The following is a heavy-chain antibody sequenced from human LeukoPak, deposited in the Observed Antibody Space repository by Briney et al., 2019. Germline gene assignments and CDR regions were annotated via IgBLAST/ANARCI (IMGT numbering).Heavy chain of an antibody. Sequence: PGGSLRLSCAASGFTFTYYAMNWVRQAPGKGLEWVSAISGSGSDGSTYCADSVKGRFTISRDNSKNTLYLQMNSLRAEDTAVYYCAKAGDYSYFDYWGQGTLVTVSS. J-gene: IGHJ4*02. V-gene: IGHV3-23*01. CDR1: GFTFTYYA. D-gene: IGHD4-11*01. CDR3: AKAGDYSYFDY. CDR2: ISGSGSDGST.